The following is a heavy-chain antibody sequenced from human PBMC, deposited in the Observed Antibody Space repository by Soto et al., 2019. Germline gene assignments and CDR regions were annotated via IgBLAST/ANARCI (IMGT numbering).Heavy chain of an antibody. Sequence: QVQLVESGGGVVQPGRSLRLSCAASGFTFNNYGMHWVRQAPGKGLEWVAVIWYAGTNKYYADSVKGRFTISRDNSKNTLYLQMNCLRAEDTAVYYCARDQAAAPTLDYYFGMDVWGQGTTVTVSS. J-gene: IGHJ6*02. CDR1: GFTFNNYG. CDR2: IWYAGTNK. CDR3: ARDQAAAPTLDYYFGMDV. V-gene: IGHV3-33*01. D-gene: IGHD6-13*01.